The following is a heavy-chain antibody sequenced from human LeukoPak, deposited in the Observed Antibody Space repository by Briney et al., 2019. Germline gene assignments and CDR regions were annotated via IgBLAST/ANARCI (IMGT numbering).Heavy chain of an antibody. V-gene: IGHV1-18*01. D-gene: IGHD1-26*01. CDR1: GYTFTSYG. CDR3: ARDTWELLRPDY. J-gene: IGHJ4*02. CDR2: ISAYNGNT. Sequence: ASVKVSCKTSGYTFTSYGISRVRQAPGQGLEWMGWISAYNGNTNYAQKAQGRVTMTTDTSTSTAYMELRSLTSDDAAVYYCARDTWELLRPDYWGQGTLVTVSS.